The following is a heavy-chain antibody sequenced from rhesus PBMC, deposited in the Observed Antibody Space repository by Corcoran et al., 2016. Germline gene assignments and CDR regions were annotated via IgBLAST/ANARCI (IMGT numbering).Heavy chain of an antibody. V-gene: IGHV3S42*01. D-gene: IGHD6-25*01. CDR2: INSDGGST. Sequence: EVQLVESGGGLAKPGGSLRLSCAASGFTFSSYWMNWVRQTPGKGLEWISAINSDGGSTYYEDSLQGRFTISRDNSKNTLSLQMNSLRAEDTAVYYCAKGARSGSWKGYFDYWGQGVLVTVSS. CDR3: AKGARSGSWKGYFDY. CDR1: GFTFSSYW. J-gene: IGHJ4*01.